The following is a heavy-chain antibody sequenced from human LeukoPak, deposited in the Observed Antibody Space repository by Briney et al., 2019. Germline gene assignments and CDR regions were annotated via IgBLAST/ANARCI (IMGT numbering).Heavy chain of an antibody. CDR1: GFTFSDYW. J-gene: IGHJ4*02. CDR2: INTDGSFT. V-gene: IGHV3-74*01. Sequence: PGGSLRLSCAASGFTFSDYWMHWVRQAPGKGLVWVSRINTDGSFTRYADSVQGRFTISTDTAKNTLFLQMNSLRAEDTAVYYCAREAKVGGALQYWGQGSLVTVSS. D-gene: IGHD2-15*01. CDR3: AREAKVGGALQY.